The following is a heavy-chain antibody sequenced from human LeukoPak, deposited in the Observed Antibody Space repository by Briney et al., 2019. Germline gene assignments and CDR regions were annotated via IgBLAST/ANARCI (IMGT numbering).Heavy chain of an antibody. Sequence: GGSLRLSCAASGFTVSSNYMSWVRQAPGKGLEWVSVIYSGGSTYYADSVKGRFTISRDNSKNTLYLQMNSLRAEDTAVYYCARARPSGYYDSSGYSDYYGMDVWGQGTTVTVSS. J-gene: IGHJ6*02. D-gene: IGHD3-22*01. CDR1: GFTVSSNY. V-gene: IGHV3-53*01. CDR2: IYSGGST. CDR3: ARARPSGYYDSSGYSDYYGMDV.